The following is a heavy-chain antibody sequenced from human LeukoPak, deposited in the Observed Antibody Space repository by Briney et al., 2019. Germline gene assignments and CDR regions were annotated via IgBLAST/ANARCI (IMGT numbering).Heavy chain of an antibody. CDR2: VSFSGST. D-gene: IGHD2-15*01. CDR1: GGSINNYY. V-gene: IGHV4-59*08. CDR3: ALYCRLSSNCGYYGMDV. Sequence: SVILSLTCIVSGGSINNYYWSWIRQPPGKGLEGIGEVSFSGSTNYNPSLTSRVTISADTSKNQFSLKLSSETAADTAVYYCALYCRLSSNCGYYGMDVWGQGTTVTVSS. J-gene: IGHJ6*02.